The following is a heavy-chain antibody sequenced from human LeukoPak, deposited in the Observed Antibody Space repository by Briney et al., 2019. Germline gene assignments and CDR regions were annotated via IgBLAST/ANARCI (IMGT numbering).Heavy chain of an antibody. CDR3: ARRYYYNLGSFPFDF. CDR1: GGPFSGYF. Sequence: SETLSLTCAVSGGPFSGYFWSWIRQSSGKGLEWIGEIHNSGTTNYNPSLNSRVTISEDTSKNQFYLNLSSVTAADTAVYYCARRYYYNLGSFPFDFWGQGALVTVSS. J-gene: IGHJ4*02. CDR2: IHNSGTT. V-gene: IGHV4-34*01. D-gene: IGHD3-10*01.